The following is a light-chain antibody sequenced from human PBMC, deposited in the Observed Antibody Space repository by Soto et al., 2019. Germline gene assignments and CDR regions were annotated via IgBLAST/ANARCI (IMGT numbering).Light chain of an antibody. CDR2: EDT. V-gene: IGLV2-23*01. CDR1: SSDVGSHPL. Sequence: QSALTQPASVSGSPGQSITISCAGTSSDVGSHPLVSWYQQHPGKAPKLMISEDTKRPSGVSNRFSGSKSGNMASLTISGLQAEDEADYHCCAFTSAGTWVFGGGTKLTVL. CDR3: CAFTSAGTWV. J-gene: IGLJ3*02.